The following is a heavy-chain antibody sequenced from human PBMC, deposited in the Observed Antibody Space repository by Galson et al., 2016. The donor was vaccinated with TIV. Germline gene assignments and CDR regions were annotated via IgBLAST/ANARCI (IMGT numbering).Heavy chain of an antibody. CDR3: ARDLGYDSRGYYPGY. D-gene: IGHD3-22*01. CDR1: GFSVSSNY. CDR2: IYSGGST. V-gene: IGHV3-66*02. J-gene: IGHJ4*02. Sequence: SLRLSCAASGFSVSSNYMSWVRQAPGKGLEWVSVIYSGGSTHYADSVKGRFTISRDNSKKMLYLQMHSLRAEDTAVYYCARDLGYDSRGYYPGYWGQGTLVTVSS.